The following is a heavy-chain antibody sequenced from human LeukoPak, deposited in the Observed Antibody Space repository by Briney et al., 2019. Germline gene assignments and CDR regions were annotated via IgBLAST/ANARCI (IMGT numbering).Heavy chain of an antibody. Sequence: TLSLTCTVSGGSISSGGYYWSWIRQHPGKGLEWIGYIYYRGSTYYNPSLKSRVTISVDTSKNQFSLKLSSVTAADTAVYYCARHPIHYYDSSGYFDYWGQGTLVTVSS. D-gene: IGHD3-22*01. CDR1: GGSISSGGYY. J-gene: IGHJ4*02. CDR2: IYYRGST. CDR3: ARHPIHYYDSSGYFDY. V-gene: IGHV4-31*03.